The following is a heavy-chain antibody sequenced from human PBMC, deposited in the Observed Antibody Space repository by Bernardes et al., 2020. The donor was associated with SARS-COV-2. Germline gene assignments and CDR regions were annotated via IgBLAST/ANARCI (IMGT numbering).Heavy chain of an antibody. V-gene: IGHV4-61*02. J-gene: IGHJ3*02. CDR2: IYTSGST. CDR3: ARGINMIRVSDAFDI. Sequence: SETLSLTCTVSGGSISSGSYYWSWIRQPAGKGLEWIGRIYTSGSTNYNPSLKSRVTISIDTSRNHFSLRLSSVSAADTAVYYCARGINMIRVSDAFDIWGQGTVVTVSS. CDR1: GGSISSGSYY. D-gene: IGHD3-10*01.